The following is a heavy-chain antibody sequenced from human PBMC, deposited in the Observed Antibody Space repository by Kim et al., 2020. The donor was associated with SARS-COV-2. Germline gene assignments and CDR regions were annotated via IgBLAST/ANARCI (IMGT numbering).Heavy chain of an antibody. CDR2: IWYDGSNK. J-gene: IGHJ6*02. D-gene: IGHD3-10*01. V-gene: IGHV3-33*06. CDR1: GFTFSSYG. Sequence: GGSLRLSCAASGFTFSSYGMHWVRQAPGKGLEWVAVIWYDGSNKYYADSVKGRFTISRDNSKNTLYLQMNSLRADDTAVYYCAKDRGQDYYYYGMDVWGQGTTVTVSS. CDR3: AKDRGQDYYYYGMDV.